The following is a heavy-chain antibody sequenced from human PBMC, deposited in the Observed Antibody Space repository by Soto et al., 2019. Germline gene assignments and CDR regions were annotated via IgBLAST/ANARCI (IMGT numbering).Heavy chain of an antibody. J-gene: IGHJ6*03. D-gene: IGHD2-8*01. CDR3: ARGMLLVPYYYYYMDV. CDR2: ISGSGGSV. CDR1: GFTVSNYA. Sequence: WGSLRLSCAASGFTVSNYALSLVRKPPEMGLEWVSGISGSGGSVYYADSGMGRFTISRDYSEDTLYLQMISLGVEDTAVFYCARGMLLVPYYYYYMDVWGKGTTVTVSS. V-gene: IGHV3-23*01.